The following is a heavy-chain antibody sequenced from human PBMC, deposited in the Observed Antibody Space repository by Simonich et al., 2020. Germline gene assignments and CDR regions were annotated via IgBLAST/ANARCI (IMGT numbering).Heavy chain of an antibody. J-gene: IGHJ3*02. V-gene: IGHV3-48*01. CDR3: ARDSSYYAFDI. Sequence: EVQLVESGGGLVQPGGSLRLSCAASGFTFSSYSMNWVGQDPGKGLEWVTYISSSSSTMKHEDSDKSRFTISSDNAKNSLYLQMNSLRAEDTSVYYCARDSSYYAFDIWGQGTMVTVSS. D-gene: IGHD5-12*01. CDR2: ISSSSSTM. CDR1: GFTFSSYS.